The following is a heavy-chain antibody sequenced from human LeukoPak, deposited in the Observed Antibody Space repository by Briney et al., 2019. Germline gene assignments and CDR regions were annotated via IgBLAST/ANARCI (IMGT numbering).Heavy chain of an antibody. D-gene: IGHD6-13*01. CDR1: GGSISSHY. CDR3: ASLYSSTWQRVDY. V-gene: IGHV4-59*11. CDR2: IYYSGST. J-gene: IGHJ4*01. Sequence: SETLSLTCTVSGGSISSHYWSWIRQSPGKGLEWIGYIYYSGSTNYNPSLKSRVTISVDPSKNLFSLRLSPVTAADTAVYYCASLYSSTWQRVDYWGHGTLVTVSS.